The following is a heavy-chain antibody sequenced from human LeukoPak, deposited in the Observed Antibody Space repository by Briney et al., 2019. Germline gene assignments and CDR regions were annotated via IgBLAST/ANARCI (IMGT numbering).Heavy chain of an antibody. CDR3: ARDVLRFLEWPSYYYYYMDV. D-gene: IGHD3-3*01. J-gene: IGHJ6*03. CDR1: GGTFSSYA. V-gene: IGHV1-69*13. Sequence: SVKVSCRASGGTFSSYAISWVRQAPGQGLEWMGGIIPIFGTANYAQKFQGRVTITADESTSTAYMELSSLRSEDTAVYYCARDVLRFLEWPSYYYYYMDVWGKGTTVTVSS. CDR2: IIPIFGTA.